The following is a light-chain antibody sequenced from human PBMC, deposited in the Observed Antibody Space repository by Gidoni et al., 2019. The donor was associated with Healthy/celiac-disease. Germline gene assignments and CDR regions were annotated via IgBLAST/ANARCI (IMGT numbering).Light chain of an antibody. CDR2: LGS. CDR1: QSLLHSNGYNY. J-gene: IGKJ1*01. V-gene: IGKV2-28*01. Sequence: DIVMTQSPLSLPVTPGEPASISCRSSQSLLHSNGYNYLDWDLQKPGQSPQLLIYLGSNRGSGVPDRFSGSGSGTDFTLKISRVEAEDVGVYYCMQALQTPWTFGQGTKVEIK. CDR3: MQALQTPWT.